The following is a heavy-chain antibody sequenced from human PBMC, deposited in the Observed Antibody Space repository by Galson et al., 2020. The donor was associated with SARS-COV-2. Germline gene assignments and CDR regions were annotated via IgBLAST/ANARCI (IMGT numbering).Heavy chain of an antibody. CDR2: IYYSGST. CDR3: ARVPIRITIFGVVTGRYFDY. J-gene: IGHJ4*02. D-gene: IGHD3-3*01. CDR1: GGSISSSSYY. Sequence: SETLSLTCTVSGGSISSSSYYWGWIRQPPGKGLEWIGSIYYSGSTYYNPSLKSRVTISVDTSKNQFSLKLSSVTAADTTVYYCARVPIRITIFGVVTGRYFDYWGQGTLVTVSS. V-gene: IGHV4-39*07.